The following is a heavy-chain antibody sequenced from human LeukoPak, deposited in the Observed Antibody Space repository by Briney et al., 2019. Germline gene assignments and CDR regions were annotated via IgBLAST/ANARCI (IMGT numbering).Heavy chain of an antibody. J-gene: IGHJ6*03. CDR3: ARENDVDEPYYYMDV. V-gene: IGHV3-33*01. CDR1: GFTFSSYG. CDR2: IWYDGSNK. Sequence: PGGPMRHSCAASGFTFSSYGMHWVRQAPGKGLEWVAVIWYDGSNKYYADSVKGRFTISRDNSKNTLYLQMNSLRAEDTAVYYCARENDVDEPYYYMDVWGKGTTVTVSS. D-gene: IGHD1-14*01.